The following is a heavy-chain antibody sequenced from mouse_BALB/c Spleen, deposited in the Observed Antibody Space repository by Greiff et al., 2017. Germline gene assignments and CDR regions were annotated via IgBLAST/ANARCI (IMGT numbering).Heavy chain of an antibody. V-gene: IGHV5-6*01. J-gene: IGHJ2*01. CDR2: ISSGGSYT. CDR3: ARQNGY. Sequence: EVKLMESGGDLVKPGGSLKLSCAASGFTFSSYGMSWVRQTPDKRLEWVATISSGGSYTYYPDSVKGRFTISRDNAKNTLYLQMSSLKSEDTAMYYCARQNGYWGQGTTLTVSS. CDR1: GFTFSSYG.